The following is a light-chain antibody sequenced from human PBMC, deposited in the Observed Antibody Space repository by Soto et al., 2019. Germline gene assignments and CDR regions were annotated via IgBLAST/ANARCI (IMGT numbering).Light chain of an antibody. CDR3: QQYNSYST. Sequence: DIQMTQSPSTLSASVGDRVTITCRASQSISSWLAWYQQKPGKAPKLLIYDASSLESGVPSRFSGSGSGTEFTLTISSGQPDDFATYYCQQYNSYSTFGQGTKVEIK. CDR2: DAS. CDR1: QSISSW. V-gene: IGKV1-5*01. J-gene: IGKJ1*01.